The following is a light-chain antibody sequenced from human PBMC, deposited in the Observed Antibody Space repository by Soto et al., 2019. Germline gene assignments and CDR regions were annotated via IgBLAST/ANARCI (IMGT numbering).Light chain of an antibody. J-gene: IGKJ4*01. CDR2: KIS. CDR1: QSLVHSDGNTY. Sequence: DIVMTQTPLSSPVTLGQPASISCRSSQSLVHSDGNTYLSWLHQRPGQPPRLLIYKISTRFSGVPDRFSGSGAGTYFTLKINGAEAEDVGVYYCMQATQFPLTFGGGTKVEIK. CDR3: MQATQFPLT. V-gene: IGKV2-24*01.